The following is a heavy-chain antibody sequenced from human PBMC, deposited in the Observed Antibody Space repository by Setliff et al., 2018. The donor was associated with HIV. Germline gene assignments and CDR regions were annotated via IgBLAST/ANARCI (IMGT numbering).Heavy chain of an antibody. CDR1: GYTFIASF. V-gene: IGHV1-2*02. D-gene: IGHD3-9*01. CDR3: ARAGNSAGYSEYRYLDL. J-gene: IGHJ2*01. CDR2: IYPKDGRT. Sequence: ASVKVSCKDSGYTFIASFMHWVRQAPGQGLEWMGWIYPKDGRTNYEQKFQGRVHMTSDTSINTAYLDLSRLRSDDTAVYYCARAGNSAGYSEYRYLDLWGRGTLVTVSS.